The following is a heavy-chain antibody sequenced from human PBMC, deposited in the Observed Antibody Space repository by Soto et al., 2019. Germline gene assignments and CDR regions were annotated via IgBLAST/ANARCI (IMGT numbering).Heavy chain of an antibody. CDR1: GFTFSSYS. CDR3: ARAYDYGDYCFDY. V-gene: IGHV3-48*02. Sequence: PWGSLRLSCAASGFTFSSYSMNWVRQAPGKGLEWVSYISSSSSTIYYADSVKGRFTISRDNAKNSLYLQMNSLRDEDTAVYYSARAYDYGDYCFDYWGQGTLVTVSS. CDR2: ISSSSSTI. D-gene: IGHD4-17*01. J-gene: IGHJ4*02.